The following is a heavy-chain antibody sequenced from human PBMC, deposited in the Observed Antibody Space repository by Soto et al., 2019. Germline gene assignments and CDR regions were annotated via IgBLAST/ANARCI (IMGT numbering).Heavy chain of an antibody. V-gene: IGHV1-69*01. CDR2: IIPMFGTA. J-gene: IGHJ1*01. Sequence: QVQLVQSGPEVKKPGSSVKVSCKASGGTFSSRVFTWVRQAPGRGLEWMGGIIPMFGTANHAQKFQGRVTLIADESTHTAYLELSSLRSEDTAVYYCARGSRDCSGGTCFPLPTAEYFRHWGQGTLITVSS. CDR1: GGTFSSRV. CDR3: ARGSRDCSGGTCFPLPTAEYFRH. D-gene: IGHD2-15*01.